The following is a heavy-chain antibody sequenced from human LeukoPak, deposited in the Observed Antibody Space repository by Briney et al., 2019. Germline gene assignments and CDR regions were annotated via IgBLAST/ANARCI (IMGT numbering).Heavy chain of an antibody. CDR1: GGSIFSYY. Sequence: SETLSLTCTVSGGSIFSYYWSWIRQPPGKGLEWIGYIYYSGTTNYNPSLKSRVTISVDTSKNQFSLKLNSVTAADTAVYYCAGHHPRNTVDFWGQGTLVTVSS. D-gene: IGHD2/OR15-2a*01. J-gene: IGHJ4*02. CDR2: IYYSGTT. CDR3: AGHHPRNTVDF. V-gene: IGHV4-59*08.